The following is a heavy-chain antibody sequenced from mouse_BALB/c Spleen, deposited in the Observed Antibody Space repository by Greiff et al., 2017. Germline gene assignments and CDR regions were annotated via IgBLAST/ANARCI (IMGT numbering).Heavy chain of an antibody. CDR3: ARHAISYFDY. Sequence: EVQRVESGGDLVKPGGSLKLSCAASGFTFSSYGMSWVRQTPDKRLEWVATISSGGSYTYYPDSVKGRFTISRDNAKNTLYLQMSSLKSEDTAMYYCARHAISYFDYWGQGTTLTVSS. J-gene: IGHJ2*01. CDR2: ISSGGSYT. CDR1: GFTFSSYG. V-gene: IGHV5-6*01.